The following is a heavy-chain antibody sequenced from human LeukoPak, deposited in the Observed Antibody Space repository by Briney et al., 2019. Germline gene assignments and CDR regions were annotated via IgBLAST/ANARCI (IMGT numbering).Heavy chain of an antibody. CDR1: AFTFSSYS. V-gene: IGHV3-21*01. CDR3: ARVGPWANPDYYYYYMDV. J-gene: IGHJ6*03. CDR2: ISSSSSYI. Sequence: KTGGSLRLSCAASAFTFSSYSMNWVRQAPGKGLEWVSSISSSSSYIYYADSVKGRFTISRDNAKNSLYLQMNSLRAEDTAVYYCARVGPWANPDYYYYYMDVWGKGTTVTVSS. D-gene: IGHD4/OR15-4a*01.